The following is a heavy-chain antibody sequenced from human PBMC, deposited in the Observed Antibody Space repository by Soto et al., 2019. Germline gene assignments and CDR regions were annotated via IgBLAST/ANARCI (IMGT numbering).Heavy chain of an antibody. V-gene: IGHV1-3*01. J-gene: IGHJ4*02. D-gene: IGHD2-15*01. CDR1: GYTFTSYA. Sequence: QVQLVQSGAEVKKPGASVKVSCKASGYTFTSYAMHWVRQAPGQSLEWMGWINAGNGNTKYSQKFQGRVTITRDTSASTAYMELSSLRSEDTAVYYCARDTIGVRYCSGGSCYVSDYWGQGTLVTVSS. CDR2: INAGNGNT. CDR3: ARDTIGVRYCSGGSCYVSDY.